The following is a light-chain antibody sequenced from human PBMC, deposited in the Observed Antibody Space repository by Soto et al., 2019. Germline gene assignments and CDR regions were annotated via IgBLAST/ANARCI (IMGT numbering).Light chain of an antibody. CDR1: QSVSRNY. CDR2: GAS. V-gene: IGKV3-20*01. CDR3: QQYDPSPRT. J-gene: IGKJ1*01. Sequence: EIVLTQSPGTLSLSPGERATLSCRASQSVSRNYLAWYQQKRGQAPRLLIYGASSRATGIPTRFSGSGSGTDFTLSISRLEPEPFAVYYCQQYDPSPRTFGQLTKVEI.